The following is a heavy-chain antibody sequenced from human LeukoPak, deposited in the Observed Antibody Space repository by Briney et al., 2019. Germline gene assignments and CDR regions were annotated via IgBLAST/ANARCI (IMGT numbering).Heavy chain of an antibody. J-gene: IGHJ4*02. Sequence: GGSLRLSCAASGFTVSSNYMSWVRQAPGKGLEWVSVIYSGGSTYYADSVKGRFTISRDNTKNTLYLQMNSLRAEDTAVYYCVHLVDGYNLGYWGQGTLVTVSS. V-gene: IGHV3-66*02. CDR1: GFTVSSNY. CDR3: VHLVDGYNLGY. D-gene: IGHD5-24*01. CDR2: IYSGGST.